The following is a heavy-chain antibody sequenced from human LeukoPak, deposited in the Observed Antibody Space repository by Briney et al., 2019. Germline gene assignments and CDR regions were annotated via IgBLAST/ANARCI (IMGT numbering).Heavy chain of an antibody. V-gene: IGHV4-59*12. J-gene: IGHJ4*02. D-gene: IGHD6-13*01. CDR2: IYYSGST. CDR3: ARGRGSSSPKRY. Sequence: SETLSLTCTVSGGSISNKYWSWIRQPPGKGLEWIGYIYYSGSTNYNPSLKSRVTILVDTSKNQFSLKLSSVTAADTAVYYCARGRGSSSPKRYWGQGTLVTVSS. CDR1: GGSISNKY.